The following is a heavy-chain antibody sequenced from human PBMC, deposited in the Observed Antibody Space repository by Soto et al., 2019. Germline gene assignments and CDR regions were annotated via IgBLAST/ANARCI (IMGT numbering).Heavy chain of an antibody. CDR2: IYYSGTT. CDR1: GGSISSSSYH. D-gene: IGHD6-19*01. Sequence: QLQLQESGPGLVTPSETLSLTCTVSGGSISSSSYHWGWIRQPPGKGLEWIGSIYYSGTTYYNPSLKSRVPISVDTSKTQFSLKLSSVTAADTAVYYCARSISVAMDFWGQGTLVTVSS. CDR3: ARSISVAMDF. V-gene: IGHV4-39*01. J-gene: IGHJ4*02.